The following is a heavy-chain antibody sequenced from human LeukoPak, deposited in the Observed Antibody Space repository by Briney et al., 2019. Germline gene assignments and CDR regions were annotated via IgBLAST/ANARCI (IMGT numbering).Heavy chain of an antibody. CDR1: GFTVSNNY. V-gene: IGHV3-53*01. D-gene: IGHD3-3*01. J-gene: IGHJ4*02. CDR2: IYSNGVT. CDR3: AKRVGIFDFDY. Sequence: PGGSLRLSCAASGFTVSNNYMIWVRQAPWKGLEWVSLIYSNGVTNYADSVKGRFTISRDSSKNTLYLQMNSVRAEDTAVYYCAKRVGIFDFDYWGQGTLVTVSS.